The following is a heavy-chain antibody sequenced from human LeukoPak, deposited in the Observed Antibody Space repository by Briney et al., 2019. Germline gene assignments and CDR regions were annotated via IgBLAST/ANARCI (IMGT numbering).Heavy chain of an antibody. J-gene: IGHJ1*01. CDR2: IIPILGIA. CDR3: AGPLSNCWSL. CDR1: GGTFSSYA. V-gene: IGHV1-69*04. Sequence: SVKLSCKASGGTFSSYAISWVRQAPGQGLEWMGRIIPILGIANYAQKFQGRVTITADKSTSTAYMELSSLRSEDTAVYYCAGPLSNCWSLGGQGTLVTVSS. D-gene: IGHD3-9*01.